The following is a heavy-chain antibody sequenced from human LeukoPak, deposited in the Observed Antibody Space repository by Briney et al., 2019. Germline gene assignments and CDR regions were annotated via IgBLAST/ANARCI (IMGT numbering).Heavy chain of an antibody. CDR3: ARRAYSDLYFDY. Sequence: SETLSLTCAVSGYSISSGYYWGWIRQPPGKGLEWIGSISPSGNTYYNPSLKSQISISVDTSKNQFSLKLSSGTAADTAFYYCARRAYSDLYFDYWGQGTLVTVSS. J-gene: IGHJ4*02. CDR2: ISPSGNT. CDR1: GYSISSGYY. V-gene: IGHV4-38-2*01. D-gene: IGHD4-11*01.